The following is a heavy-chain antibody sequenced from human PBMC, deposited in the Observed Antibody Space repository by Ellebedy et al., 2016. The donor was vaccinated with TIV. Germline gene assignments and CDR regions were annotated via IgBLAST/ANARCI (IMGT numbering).Heavy chain of an antibody. V-gene: IGHV1-69*13. CDR3: ARGSNYYDSRGVDYFYGLDV. J-gene: IGHJ6*02. D-gene: IGHD3-22*01. CDR2: IIPVLGTA. Sequence: SVKVSXXASGGSFSSYGYSWVRQAPGQGLEWMGGIIPVLGTAQYAEKLQGRVKIIAAEARSTTYMELSSLKSEDTAVYYCARGSNYYDSRGVDYFYGLDVWGQGTTVTVSS. CDR1: GGSFSSYG.